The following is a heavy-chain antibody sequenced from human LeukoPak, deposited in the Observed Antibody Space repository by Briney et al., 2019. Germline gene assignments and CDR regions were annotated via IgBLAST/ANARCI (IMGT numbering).Heavy chain of an antibody. CDR2: INPSGGST. CDR1: GYTFTSYY. Sequence: ASVKVSCKASGYTFTSYYMHWVRQAPGQGLEWMGIINPSGGSTSYAQKFQGRVTMTRDTSISTAYMELSRLRSDDTAVYYCARDFWYDYVWGSYRPYNWFDPWGQGTLVTVSS. CDR3: ARDFWYDYVWGSYRPYNWFDP. V-gene: IGHV1-46*01. D-gene: IGHD3-16*02. J-gene: IGHJ5*02.